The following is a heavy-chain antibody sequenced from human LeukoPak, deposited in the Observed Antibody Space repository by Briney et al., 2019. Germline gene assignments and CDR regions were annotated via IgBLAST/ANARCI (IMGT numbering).Heavy chain of an antibody. CDR3: ARENSCYDFGY. J-gene: IGHJ4*02. CDR1: GFTFSSYE. Sequence: PGGSLRLSCAASGFTFSSYEMNWVRQAPGKGLEWVSYISSSGSTIYYADSVRGRFTISRDNAKNSLYLQMNSLRAEDTAVYYCARENSCYDFGYWAQGTLVTVSS. CDR2: ISSSGSTI. D-gene: IGHD5-12*01. V-gene: IGHV3-48*03.